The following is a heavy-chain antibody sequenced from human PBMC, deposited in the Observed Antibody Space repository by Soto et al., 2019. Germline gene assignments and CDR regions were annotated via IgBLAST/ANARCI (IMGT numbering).Heavy chain of an antibody. CDR3: STTHGRTAFDI. CDR1: GFTFANAG. Sequence: EPQLVESGGGLVKPGGSLRLSCAASGFTFANAGISWVRQAPGRGLEWVGRIKSKIDGGTTNYAAPVKDRFTISRDDSNNTLYLQMNSLKAVDTAVYYCSTTHGRTAFDIWGQGPMVTVSS. J-gene: IGHJ3*02. CDR2: IKSKIDGGTT. V-gene: IGHV3-15*01. D-gene: IGHD2-8*01.